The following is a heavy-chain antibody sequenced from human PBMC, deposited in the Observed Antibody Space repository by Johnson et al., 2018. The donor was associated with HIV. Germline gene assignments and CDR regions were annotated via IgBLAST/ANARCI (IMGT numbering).Heavy chain of an antibody. D-gene: IGHD6-19*01. J-gene: IGHJ3*02. CDR2: IKSKTDGGTT. CDR1: GFTFSNAW. Sequence: MQLVESGGGLVKPGGSLRLSCAASGFTFSNAWMSWVRQAPGKGLEWVGRIKSKTDGGTTDYAAPVKGRFTISRDDSKNTLYLQMNSLKTEDTAGYYCTSYSSGWPGGAFDIWGQGTMVTVSS. CDR3: TSYSSGWPGGAFDI. V-gene: IGHV3-15*01.